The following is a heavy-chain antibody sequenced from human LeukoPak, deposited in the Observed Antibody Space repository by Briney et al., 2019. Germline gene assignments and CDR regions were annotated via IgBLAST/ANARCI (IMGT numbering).Heavy chain of an antibody. V-gene: IGHV3-15*01. CDR1: GFTFSDAW. CDR2: IKRKIDGGTI. D-gene: IGHD6-25*01. J-gene: IGHJ4*02. CDR3: TTQRQDGC. Sequence: PGGSLRLSCVAYGFTFSDAWMSWVRQAPGEGLEWVGHIKRKIDGGTIDYGAPVKGRFTISRDDSRNTLYLQMNSLKTEDTAVYYRTTQRQDGCWGQGTLVTVS.